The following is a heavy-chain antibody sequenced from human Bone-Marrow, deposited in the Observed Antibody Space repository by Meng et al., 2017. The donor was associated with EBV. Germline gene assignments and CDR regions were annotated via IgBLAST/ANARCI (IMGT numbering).Heavy chain of an antibody. CDR1: AFPLSVFY. V-gene: IGHV3-11*01. Sequence: QVQMVGSGGGLSQPGGYVLLYCAASAFPLSVFYRSGIGQGQGKGLEWVSYISISGSTIYYADSVKGRFTISRDNAKNSLYLQMNSLRAEDTAVYYCARSSGWGFFDYWGQGTLVTVSS. J-gene: IGHJ4*02. CDR3: ARSSGWGFFDY. D-gene: IGHD6-19*01. CDR2: ISISGSTI.